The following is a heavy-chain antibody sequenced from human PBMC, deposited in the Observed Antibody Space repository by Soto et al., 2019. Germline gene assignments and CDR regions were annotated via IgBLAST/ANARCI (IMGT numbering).Heavy chain of an antibody. CDR3: ARNSGSYYPYYYYGMDV. V-gene: IGHV1-69*13. J-gene: IGHJ6*02. Sequence: ASVKVSCKASGGTFSSYAISWVRQAPGQGLEWMGGIIPTFGTANYAQKFQGRVMITADESTSAAYMELSSLRSEDTAVYYCARNSGSYYPYYYYGMDVWGQGTTVTVSS. CDR1: GGTFSSYA. D-gene: IGHD1-26*01. CDR2: IIPTFGTA.